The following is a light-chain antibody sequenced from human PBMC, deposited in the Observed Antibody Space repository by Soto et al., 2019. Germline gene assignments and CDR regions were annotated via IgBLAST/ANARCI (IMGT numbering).Light chain of an antibody. J-gene: IGKJ4*01. V-gene: IGKV3-15*01. Sequence: EILITQSPATLSVSPGERATLSCRASQSVSNNLAWYQQKPGQATRLIIYGATTRATGIPARFSGSGSGTEFTLTISSLQSEDFAFYHCQQYNNWPPLTFGGGTKVDIK. CDR2: GAT. CDR3: QQYNNWPPLT. CDR1: QSVSNN.